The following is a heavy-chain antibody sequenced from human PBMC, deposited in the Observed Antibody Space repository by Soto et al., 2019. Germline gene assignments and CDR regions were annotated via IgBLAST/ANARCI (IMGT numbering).Heavy chain of an antibody. CDR3: ARVGYSYGANWFDP. J-gene: IGHJ5*02. CDR2: IYYSGST. CDR1: VGSISSYS. Sequence: ETLSLTCTVSVGSISSYSWSWIRQPPGKGLEWIGYIYYSGSTNYNPSLKSRVTISVDTSKNQFSLKLSSVTAADTAVYYCARVGYSYGANWFDPWGQGTLVTVSS. V-gene: IGHV4-59*01. D-gene: IGHD5-18*01.